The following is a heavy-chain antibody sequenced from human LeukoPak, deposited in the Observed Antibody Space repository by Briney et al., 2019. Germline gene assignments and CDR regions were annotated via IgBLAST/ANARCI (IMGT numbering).Heavy chain of an antibody. J-gene: IGHJ4*02. D-gene: IGHD5-18*01. Sequence: ESGPTLVNPTQTLTLTCTFSGFSLSTSGVGVGWIRQPPGKALEWLALIYCNDYKRYSPSLKSRLTINKDPSKNQVVLTMTNMDPVDTATYYCALVDTAMVTFDYWGQGTLVTVSS. CDR2: IYCNDYK. V-gene: IGHV2-5*01. CDR3: ALVDTAMVTFDY. CDR1: GFSLSTSGVG.